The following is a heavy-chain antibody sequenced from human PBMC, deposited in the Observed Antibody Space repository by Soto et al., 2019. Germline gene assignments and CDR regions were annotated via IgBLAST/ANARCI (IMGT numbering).Heavy chain of an antibody. J-gene: IGHJ4*02. D-gene: IGHD2-2*03. CDR1: GFSFDDYG. Sequence: EVQLVESGGGSVQPGRSLRLSCAASGFSFDDYGMHWVRQGPGKGLEWVSGISWNSGDIYYADSVKGRFTISRDNAKRSLYLQMNSLRTEDTALYYCAKNNCLDRDGPFDYWGQGILVTVSS. CDR3: AKNNCLDRDGPFDY. CDR2: ISWNSGDI. V-gene: IGHV3-9*01.